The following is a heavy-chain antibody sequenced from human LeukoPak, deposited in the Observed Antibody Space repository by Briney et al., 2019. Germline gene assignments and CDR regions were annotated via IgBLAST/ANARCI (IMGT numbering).Heavy chain of an antibody. CDR2: IHHRGTT. J-gene: IGHJ4*02. CDR1: GGSIMTNTYY. V-gene: IGHV4-39*07. CDR3: ARVTYNGYQHFDY. Sequence: SETLSLTCIVSGGSIMTNTYYWGWIRLPPGKGLEWIGEIHHRGTTYYNPSLRSRVTISVDTSKNQFSLRLTSVTAADTAVYYCARVTYNGYQHFDYWGQGNLVTVS. D-gene: IGHD5-24*01.